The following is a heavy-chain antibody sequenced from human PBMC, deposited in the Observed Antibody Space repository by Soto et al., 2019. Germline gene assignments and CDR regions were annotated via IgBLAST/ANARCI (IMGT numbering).Heavy chain of an antibody. CDR1: GFRFDEYN. CDR3: ARETLSYGSAWDV. J-gene: IGHJ6*02. CDR2: ITWNGANT. V-gene: IGHV3-43*01. Sequence: SLRLSCAASGFRFDEYNMHWVRQAPGKGLEWLSLITWNGANTYYADSVKGRFTISRDGTTKSVSLQMTSLKREDTGLYYCARETLSYGSAWDVWGQWPKVTATS. D-gene: IGHD3-16*01.